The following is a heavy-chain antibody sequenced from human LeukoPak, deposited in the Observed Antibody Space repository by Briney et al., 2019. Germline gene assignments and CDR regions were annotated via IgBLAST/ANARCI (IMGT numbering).Heavy chain of an antibody. D-gene: IGHD4-17*01. CDR3: ARVVTGRTVSYYYYYMDV. Sequence: ETLSLTCPVSGGSISSYYWSWIRQPPGKGLEWIGYIYYSGSTNYNPSLKSRVTISVDTSKNQFSLKLSSVTAADTAVYYCARVVTGRTVSYYYYYMDVWGKGTTVTVSS. CDR1: GGSISSYY. J-gene: IGHJ6*03. CDR2: IYYSGST. V-gene: IGHV4-59*01.